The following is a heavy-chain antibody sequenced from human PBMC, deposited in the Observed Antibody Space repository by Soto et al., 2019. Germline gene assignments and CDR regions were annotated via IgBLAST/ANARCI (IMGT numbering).Heavy chain of an antibody. CDR3: AKDIAGVMTDFDY. J-gene: IGHJ4*02. Sequence: PGGSLRLSCAASGFTFDDYAMHWVRQAPGKGLEWVSGISWNSGSIGYADSVKGRFTISRDNAKNSLYLQMNSLRAEDTALYYCAKDIAGVMTDFDYWGQGTLVTVSS. D-gene: IGHD3-22*01. CDR1: GFTFDDYA. V-gene: IGHV3-9*01. CDR2: ISWNSGSI.